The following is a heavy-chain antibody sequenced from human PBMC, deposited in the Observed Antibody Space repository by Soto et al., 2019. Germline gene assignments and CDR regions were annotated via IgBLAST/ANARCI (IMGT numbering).Heavy chain of an antibody. CDR2: IYGGLTT. Sequence: EVQLVESGGGLIQPGGSLRLSCAASGFTVSSTYMTWVRQAPGKGLEWVSVIYGGLTTSYADSVKGRFTISRDNSKNTLFLQMNSLRAEDTAVYYCVRVVVITYGRTCDYWGQGTLVTVSS. V-gene: IGHV3-53*01. CDR1: GFTVSSTY. D-gene: IGHD3-22*01. CDR3: VRVVVITYGRTCDY. J-gene: IGHJ4*02.